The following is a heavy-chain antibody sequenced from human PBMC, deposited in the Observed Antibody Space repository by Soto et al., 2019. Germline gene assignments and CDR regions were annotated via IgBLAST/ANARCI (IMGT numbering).Heavy chain of an antibody. V-gene: IGHV1-69*01. D-gene: IGHD5-18*01. CDR1: GGTFSSYA. Sequence: QVQLVQSGAEVKKPGSSVKVSCKASGGTFSSYAISWVRQAPGQGLEWMGGIIPIFGTANYAQKFQGRVTITADESTSTAYMELSSLRSEDTAVYYCARDDVLKDTAMPGSFDYWGQGTLVTVSS. CDR3: ARDDVLKDTAMPGSFDY. J-gene: IGHJ4*02. CDR2: IIPIFGTA.